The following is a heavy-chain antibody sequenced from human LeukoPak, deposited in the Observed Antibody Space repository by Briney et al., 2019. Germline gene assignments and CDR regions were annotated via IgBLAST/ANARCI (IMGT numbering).Heavy chain of an antibody. D-gene: IGHD6-19*01. V-gene: IGHV3-23*01. CDR1: GFTFSSYA. CDR2: IRGSGEST. Sequence: GGSLRLSCAASGFTFSSYAMSWVRQAPGKGLEWVSAIRGSGESTFYADSVKGRFTISRDNSKNSLYLQMNSLRAEDTALYYCAKDLPAVAYLHGAFDFWGQGTMVTVSS. CDR3: AKDLPAVAYLHGAFDF. J-gene: IGHJ3*01.